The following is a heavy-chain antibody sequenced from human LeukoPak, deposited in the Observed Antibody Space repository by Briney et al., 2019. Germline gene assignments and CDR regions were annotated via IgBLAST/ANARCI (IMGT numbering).Heavy chain of an antibody. CDR2: IYYSGNT. D-gene: IGHD2-15*01. V-gene: IGHV4-59*01. CDR3: ARDTPFDSS. J-gene: IGHJ5*02. CDR1: GGSISSYY. Sequence: PSETLSLTCTVSGGSISSYYWSWIRQPPGKGLEWIGYIYYSGNTNYNPSLKSRVTISVDTSKNQFSLKLSSVTAADTAVYYCARDTPFDSSWGQGTLVTVSS.